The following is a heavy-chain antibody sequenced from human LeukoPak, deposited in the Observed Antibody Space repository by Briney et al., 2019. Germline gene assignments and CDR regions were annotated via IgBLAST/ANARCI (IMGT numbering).Heavy chain of an antibody. CDR2: IYSGGST. CDR3: ARDRDSSGWYYFDY. V-gene: IGHV3-66*01. D-gene: IGHD6-19*01. J-gene: IGHJ4*02. Sequence: GGSLRLSCAASGFTVSSNYMSWVRQAPGKGLEWVSVIYSGGSTYYADSVKGRFTISRDNSKNTLYLQMNSLRAKDTAVYYCARDRDSSGWYYFDYWGQGTLVAVSS. CDR1: GFTVSSNY.